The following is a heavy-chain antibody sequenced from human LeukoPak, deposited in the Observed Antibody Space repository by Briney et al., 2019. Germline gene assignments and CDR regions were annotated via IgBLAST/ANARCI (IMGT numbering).Heavy chain of an antibody. CDR1: GFTFSSYA. D-gene: IGHD2-15*01. J-gene: IGHJ6*03. V-gene: IGHV3-64*01. Sequence: GGSLRLSCAASGFTFSSYAMHWVRQAPGKGLEYVSAISSNGGSTYYANSVKGRFTISRDNSKNTLYLQMGSLRAEDMAVYYCASLGYCSGGSCYGEDYYYMDVWGKGPRSPSP. CDR3: ASLGYCSGGSCYGEDYYYMDV. CDR2: ISSNGGST.